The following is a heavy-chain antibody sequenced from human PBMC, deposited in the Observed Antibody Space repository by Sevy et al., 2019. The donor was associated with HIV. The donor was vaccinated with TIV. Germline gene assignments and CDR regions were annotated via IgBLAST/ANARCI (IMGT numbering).Heavy chain of an antibody. D-gene: IGHD6-13*01. J-gene: IGHJ4*02. Sequence: GGSLRLSCAASGFTFHDYGMHWVRQAPGKGLEWVAGITGNSDNIGYADSAKGRFTISRDNAKSSLYLQMNGLRAEDTALYYCAKVRKAATGTGFFDYWGQGTLVTVSS. V-gene: IGHV3-9*01. CDR2: ITGNSDNI. CDR3: AKVRKAATGTGFFDY. CDR1: GFTFHDYG.